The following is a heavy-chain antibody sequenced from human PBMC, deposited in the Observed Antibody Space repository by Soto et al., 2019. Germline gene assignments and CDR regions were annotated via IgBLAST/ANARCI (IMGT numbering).Heavy chain of an antibody. CDR2: IIGDGTTS. CDR1: GFTFSRHW. J-gene: IGHJ4*02. V-gene: IGHV3-74*01. CDR3: VRGSRGWNGIDY. Sequence: EVQVVESGGGFVQSGGSLRLSCVASGFTFSRHWIHWVRQGPGQGLVSVSSIIGDGTTSHYADFVKGRFTISRDNAKNTVYREMSRLRVEDTAVYYCVRGSRGWNGIDYWGQGTLVTVSS. D-gene: IGHD6-19*01.